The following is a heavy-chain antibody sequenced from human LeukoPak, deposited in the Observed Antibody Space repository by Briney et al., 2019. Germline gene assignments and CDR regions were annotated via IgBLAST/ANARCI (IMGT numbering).Heavy chain of an antibody. CDR2: IYYSGST. CDR3: ARGTGLLWFRELLPYFDY. D-gene: IGHD3-10*01. V-gene: IGHV4-59*01. J-gene: IGHJ4*02. CDR1: GGSISNNY. Sequence: SETLSLTCTVSGGSISNNYWTWIRQPPGKGLEWIGYIYYSGSTHYNPSLKSRVTISVDTSKNQFSLKLSSVTAADTAVYYCARGTGLLWFRELLPYFDYWGQGTLVTVSS.